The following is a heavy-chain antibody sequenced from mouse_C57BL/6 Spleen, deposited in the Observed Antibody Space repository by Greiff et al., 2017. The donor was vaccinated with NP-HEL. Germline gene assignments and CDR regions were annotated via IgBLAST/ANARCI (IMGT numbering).Heavy chain of an antibody. D-gene: IGHD3-2*02. CDR1: GYAFSSSW. J-gene: IGHJ2*01. CDR2: IYPGDGDT. Sequence: QVQLQQSGPELVKPGASVKISCKASGYAFSSSWMNWVKQRPGKGLEWIGRIYPGDGDTNYNGKFKGKATLTADKSSSTAYMQLSSLTSEDSAVYFCARGRTAQAYFAYWGQGTTLTVSS. V-gene: IGHV1-82*01. CDR3: ARGRTAQAYFAY.